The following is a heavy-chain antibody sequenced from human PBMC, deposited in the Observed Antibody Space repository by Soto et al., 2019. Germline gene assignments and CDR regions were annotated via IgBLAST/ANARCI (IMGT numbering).Heavy chain of an antibody. CDR1: DDSINSDKYY. CDR2: IYNRGNA. D-gene: IGHD3-9*01. CDR3: ARLEGLATISYYFDF. J-gene: IGHJ4*02. V-gene: IGHV4-39*01. Sequence: TSETLSLTCSVSDDSINSDKYYWGWIRQPPGKGLKWIGSIYNRGNAYYNPSLQTRVTISLDKSRSQFSLKLNSVTAADSAVYFCARLEGLATISYYFDFWGPGALVTVSS.